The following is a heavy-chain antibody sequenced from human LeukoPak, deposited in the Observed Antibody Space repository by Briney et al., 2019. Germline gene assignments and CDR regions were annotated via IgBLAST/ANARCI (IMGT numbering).Heavy chain of an antibody. V-gene: IGHV3-74*01. D-gene: IGHD5-24*01. Sequence: PGGSLRLSCAASGFTFSSYWMHWVRQAPGKGLVWVSRVNFDGSSSTYADSVKGRFTISRDNAKNTLYLQMNSLRAEDTAVYYCATSGGYNPFDYWGQGTLVTVSS. CDR1: GFTFSSYW. CDR2: VNFDGSSS. J-gene: IGHJ4*02. CDR3: ATSGGYNPFDY.